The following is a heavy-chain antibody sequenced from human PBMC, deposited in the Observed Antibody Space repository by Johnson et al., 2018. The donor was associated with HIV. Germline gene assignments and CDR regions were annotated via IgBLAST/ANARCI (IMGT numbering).Heavy chain of an antibody. D-gene: IGHD3-16*01. Sequence: VQLVESGGGLVQPGGSLKLSCAASGFTFSGSAMHWVRQASGKGLEWVAGIGSNGLTIGYVDSVKGRFTISRDDATNSPYLRMDSLRTEDTALSYCAKAQNYGSYLLSFAVWGQGTMVTVSS. CDR3: AKAQNYGSYLLSFAV. J-gene: IGHJ3*01. V-gene: IGHV3-9*01. CDR2: IGSNGLTI. CDR1: GFTFSGSA.